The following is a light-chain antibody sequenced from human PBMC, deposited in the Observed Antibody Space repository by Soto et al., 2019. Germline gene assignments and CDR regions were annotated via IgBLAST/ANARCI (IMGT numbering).Light chain of an antibody. J-gene: IGKJ2*01. CDR3: QQYNSYPYT. CDR1: QSISSW. CDR2: KAS. V-gene: IGKV1-5*03. Sequence: DIQMTQSPSTLSASVGDRATITCRASQSISSWLAWYQQKPGKAPKLLIYKASSLESGVPLRFSGSGSGTEFTLTISSLQPDDFATYYCQQYNSYPYTFGQGTKLEIK.